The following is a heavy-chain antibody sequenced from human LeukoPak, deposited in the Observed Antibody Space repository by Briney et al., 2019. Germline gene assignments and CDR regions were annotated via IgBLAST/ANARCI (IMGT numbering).Heavy chain of an antibody. Sequence: SVKVSCKASGGTFSSYAISWVRQAPGQGLEWMGGIIPIFGTANYAQKFQGRVTITADESTSTAYMELSSLRSEDTAVYYCARDPSEGGSSSWYVLSLGMDVWGQGTTVTVSS. CDR1: GGTFSSYA. CDR3: ARDPSEGGSSSWYVLSLGMDV. D-gene: IGHD6-13*01. CDR2: IIPIFGTA. J-gene: IGHJ6*02. V-gene: IGHV1-69*01.